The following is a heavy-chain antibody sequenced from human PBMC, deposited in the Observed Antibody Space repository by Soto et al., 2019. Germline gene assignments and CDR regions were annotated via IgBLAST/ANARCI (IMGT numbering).Heavy chain of an antibody. J-gene: IGHJ5*02. D-gene: IGHD6-19*01. CDR3: ARGAVLYSGGWYNWLDP. Sequence: PGGSLRLSCAASGFTVSVNYMTWVRQAPGKGLEWVSVIDSGEKTYYADSVKGRFSISRDNTKNTLFLQMNSLRAEDTAVYYCARGAVLYSGGWYNWLDPWGQGTLVTVSS. V-gene: IGHV3-53*01. CDR1: GFTVSVNY. CDR2: IDSGEKT.